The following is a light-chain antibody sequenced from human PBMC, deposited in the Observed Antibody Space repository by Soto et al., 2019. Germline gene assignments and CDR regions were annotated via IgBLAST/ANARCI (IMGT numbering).Light chain of an antibody. CDR1: SGSVSTSYY. Sequence: QTVVTQEPSFSVSPGGTVTLTCALNSGSVSTSYYPSWYQQTPGQAPRTLIYSTSTRSSGVPDRFSGSILGNKAALTITGAQADDESDYYCALYMGSGISVLGGGTMLTVL. CDR3: ALYMGSGISV. J-gene: IGLJ2*01. CDR2: STS. V-gene: IGLV8-61*01.